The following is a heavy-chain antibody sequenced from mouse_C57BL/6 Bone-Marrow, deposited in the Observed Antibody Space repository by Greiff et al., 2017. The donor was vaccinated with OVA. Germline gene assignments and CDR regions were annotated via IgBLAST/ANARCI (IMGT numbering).Heavy chain of an antibody. CDR1: GYTFTSYG. Sequence: QVQLQQSGAELARPGASVKLSCKASGYTFTSYGISWVKQRTGQGLEWIGEIYPRSGNTYYNEKFKGKATLTADKSSSTAYMELRSLTSEDSAVYFWARWAVRRGAWFAYWGQGTLVTVSA. V-gene: IGHV1-81*01. CDR2: IYPRSGNT. D-gene: IGHD2-14*01. J-gene: IGHJ3*01. CDR3: ARWAVRRGAWFAY.